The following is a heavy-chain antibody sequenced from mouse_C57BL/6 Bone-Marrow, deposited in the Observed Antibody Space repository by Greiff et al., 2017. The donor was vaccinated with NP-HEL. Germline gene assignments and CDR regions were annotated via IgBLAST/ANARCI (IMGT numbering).Heavy chain of an antibody. CDR3: TTVVFDN. V-gene: IGHV14-4*01. Sequence: VQLKESGAELVRPGASVKLSCTASGFNIKDDYMHWVKQRPEQGLEWIGWIDPENGDTEYASKFQGKATITADTSSNTAYLQLSSLPSEDTAVYYCTTVVFDNWGRGTTLTVSS. J-gene: IGHJ2*01. CDR2: IDPENGDT. CDR1: GFNIKDDY.